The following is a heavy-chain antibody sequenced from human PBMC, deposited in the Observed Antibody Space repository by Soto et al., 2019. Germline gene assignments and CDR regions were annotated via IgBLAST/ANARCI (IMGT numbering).Heavy chain of an antibody. CDR3: EREVGYYGMDV. CDR2: ISYDVSNK. J-gene: IGHJ6*02. CDR1: GFTFSSYA. Sequence: GGSLRLSCAASGFTFSSYAMHWVRQAPGKGLEWVAVISYDVSNKYYADSVKGRFTISRDNSKNTLYLQMNSLRAEDTAVYYCEREVGYYGMDVWGQGTRVTVSS. V-gene: IGHV3-30-3*01.